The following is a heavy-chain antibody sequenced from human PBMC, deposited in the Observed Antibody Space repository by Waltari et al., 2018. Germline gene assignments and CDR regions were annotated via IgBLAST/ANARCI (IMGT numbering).Heavy chain of an antibody. CDR3: ARTVAGSFDH. J-gene: IGHJ4*02. Sequence: EVQLVESGGGLVQPGGSLRLSCAASGFTFSNCWMDWVRQAPGKGLVWVSRIYGDGTTTHYADSVKGRFSVSRDNAKNTLYLQMNSLRAEDTAVYYCARTVAGSFDHGGQGTLVNVSS. D-gene: IGHD6-19*01. CDR1: GFTFSNCW. V-gene: IGHV3-74*01. CDR2: IYGDGTTT.